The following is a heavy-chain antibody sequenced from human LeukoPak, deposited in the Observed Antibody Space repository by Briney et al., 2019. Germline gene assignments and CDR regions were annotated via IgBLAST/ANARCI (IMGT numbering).Heavy chain of an antibody. CDR2: IYTSGST. CDR1: GGSISSYY. J-gene: IGHJ4*02. D-gene: IGHD6-13*01. Sequence: SETLSLTCTVSGGSISSYYWSWIRQPPGKGLEWIGYIYTSGSTNYNPSLKSRVTISVDTSKNQFSLKLSSVTAADTAVYYCARHTLFREGSSSDFDYWGQGTLVTVSS. CDR3: ARHTLFREGSSSDFDY. V-gene: IGHV4-4*09.